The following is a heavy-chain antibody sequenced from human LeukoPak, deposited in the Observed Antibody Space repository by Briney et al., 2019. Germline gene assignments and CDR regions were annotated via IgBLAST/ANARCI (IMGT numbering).Heavy chain of an antibody. D-gene: IGHD3-22*01. V-gene: IGHV1-69*04. CDR1: GGTFSSYA. CDR3: AREHSSDAAWDIDF. CDR2: IIPILGIA. Sequence: GASVKVSCKASGGTFSSYAISWVRQAPGQGLEWVGRIIPILGIANYTQKFHGRVTITADKYTSTDYMELSSLRSEDTAVYYCAREHSSDAAWDIDFWGQGTTVTVSS. J-gene: IGHJ6*02.